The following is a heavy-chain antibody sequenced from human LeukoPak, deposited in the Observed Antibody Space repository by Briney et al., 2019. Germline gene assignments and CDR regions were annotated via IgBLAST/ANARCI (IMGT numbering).Heavy chain of an antibody. CDR2: IIPILGIA. CDR3: ARDPRYCGGDCYNNWFDP. V-gene: IGHV1-69*04. J-gene: IGHJ5*02. CDR1: GYTFSSYA. Sequence: ASVKVSCKASGYTFSSYAISWVRQAPGQGLEWMGRIIPILGIANYAQKFQGRVTITADKSTSTAYMELSSLRSEDTAVYYCARDPRYCGGDCYNNWFDPWGQGTLVTVSS. D-gene: IGHD2-21*02.